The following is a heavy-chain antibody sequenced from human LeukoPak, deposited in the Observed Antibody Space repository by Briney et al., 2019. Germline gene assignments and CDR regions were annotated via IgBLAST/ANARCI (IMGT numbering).Heavy chain of an antibody. D-gene: IGHD2-2*01. Sequence: PSETLSLTCAVSGGSISSGGYSWSWIRQPPGKGLEWIGYIYHSGSTYYNPSLKSRVTISVDRSKNQFSLKLSSVTAADTAVYYCAREIDIVVVPAARPHAFDIWGQGTMVTVSS. CDR2: IYHSGST. CDR1: GGSISSGGYS. J-gene: IGHJ3*02. CDR3: AREIDIVVVPAARPHAFDI. V-gene: IGHV4-30-2*01.